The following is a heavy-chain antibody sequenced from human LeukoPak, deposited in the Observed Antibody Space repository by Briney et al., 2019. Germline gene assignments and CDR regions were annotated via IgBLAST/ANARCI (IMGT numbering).Heavy chain of an antibody. V-gene: IGHV3-23*01. D-gene: IGHD2-15*01. Sequence: GGSLRLSCAASGFTFSSSDMSWVRQAPGSGLEWVSSIRHSDSNTYYADSVKGRFTISRDNSKNTLYLQMNSLRAEDTAVYYCARDRVGYCSGGSCVGGYFQHWGQGTLVTVSS. J-gene: IGHJ1*01. CDR3: ARDRVGYCSGGSCVGGYFQH. CDR1: GFTFSSSD. CDR2: IRHSDSNT.